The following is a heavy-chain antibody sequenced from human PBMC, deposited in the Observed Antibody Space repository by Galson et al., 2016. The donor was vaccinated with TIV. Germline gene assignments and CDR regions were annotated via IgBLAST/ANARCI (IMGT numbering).Heavy chain of an antibody. CDR3: AKDRNTALDTYYYYYGMDV. Sequence: SVKVSCKASGGSFSTHTFNWVRQAPGQGLEWMGGIVSLFRTTHYAQNFQGRVTFTADESSSTAYMEVSRLTSDDAAVYYCAKDRNTALDTYYYYYGMDVWGQGTTVTVSS. V-gene: IGHV1-69*13. CDR1: GGSFSTHT. CDR2: IVSLFRTT. D-gene: IGHD5-18*01. J-gene: IGHJ6*02.